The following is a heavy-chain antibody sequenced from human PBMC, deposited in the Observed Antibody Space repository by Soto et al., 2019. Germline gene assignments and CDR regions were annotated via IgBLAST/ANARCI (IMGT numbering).Heavy chain of an antibody. J-gene: IGHJ4*02. V-gene: IGHV1-18*01. CDR2: ISGDSSDT. Sequence: QVQLMQSGSEVTKPGASVKVSCKATGYTFTRYGITWVRQAPGQGLEWMGWISGDSSDTDHAQRFQGRFTMATDPSTTTAYMELRNLRSDDTAKYYCATGGRYCTSTDCRTGFYFWGQGTLVTVSS. CDR1: GYTFTRYG. CDR3: ATGGRYCTSTDCRTGFYF. D-gene: IGHD2-2*01.